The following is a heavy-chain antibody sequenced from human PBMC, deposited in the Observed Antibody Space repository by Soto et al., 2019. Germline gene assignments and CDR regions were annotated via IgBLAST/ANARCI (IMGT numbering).Heavy chain of an antibody. CDR2: IIPIFGTA. V-gene: IGHV1-69*01. CDR3: ARGVHYESRGYYYVY. J-gene: IGHJ4*02. D-gene: IGHD3-22*01. CDR1: GGTFSSYA. Sequence: QVQLVQSGAEVKKPGSSVKVSCKASGGTFSSYAIDCVRQAPGQGLEWMGGIIPIFGTAKYAQKFQGRVTITADESTSTAYMELRSLGSEDTAVYDWARGVHYESRGYYYVYWGQGTLVTVSS.